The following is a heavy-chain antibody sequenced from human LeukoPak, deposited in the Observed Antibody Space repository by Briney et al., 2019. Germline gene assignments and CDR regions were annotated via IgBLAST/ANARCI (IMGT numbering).Heavy chain of an antibody. CDR1: GFTFSDYY. Sequence: AGGSLRLSCAASGFTFSDYYMSWIRQAPGKGLEWVSYISSSGSTIYYADSVKGRFTISRDNAKNSLYLQMNSLRAEDTAEYYCARVGYCSSTSCYGDYYYYYMDVWGKGTTVTVSS. CDR2: ISSSGSTI. V-gene: IGHV3-11*04. J-gene: IGHJ6*03. D-gene: IGHD2-2*01. CDR3: ARVGYCSSTSCYGDYYYYYMDV.